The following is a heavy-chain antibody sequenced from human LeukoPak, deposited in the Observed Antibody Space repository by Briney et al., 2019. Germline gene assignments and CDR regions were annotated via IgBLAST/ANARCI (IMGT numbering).Heavy chain of an antibody. CDR3: ARDYFDYDSSGYYRAAFDI. CDR2: IYSSGST. Sequence: SETLSLTCTVSGGSISSYYWSWIRQSAGKGLEWIGRIYSSGSTNYNPSLKSRVTISVDTSKNQFSLKLSSVTAADTAVYYCARDYFDYDSSGYYRAAFDIWGQGTMVTVSS. CDR1: GGSISSYY. J-gene: IGHJ3*02. D-gene: IGHD3-22*01. V-gene: IGHV4-4*07.